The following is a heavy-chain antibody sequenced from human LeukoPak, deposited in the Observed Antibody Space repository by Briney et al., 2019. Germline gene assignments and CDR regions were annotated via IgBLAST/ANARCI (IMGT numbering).Heavy chain of an antibody. J-gene: IGHJ4*02. V-gene: IGHV7-4-1*02. Sequence: ASVKVSCKASGYTFTSYAMNWVRQAPGQGLEWMGWINTDTGNPTYAQGFTGRFVFSLDTSVETAYLQISNLKAEDTAVYYCARGARDGALDYWGQGTLVTVSS. CDR1: GYTFTSYA. CDR2: INTDTGNP. CDR3: ARGARDGALDY. D-gene: IGHD3-10*01.